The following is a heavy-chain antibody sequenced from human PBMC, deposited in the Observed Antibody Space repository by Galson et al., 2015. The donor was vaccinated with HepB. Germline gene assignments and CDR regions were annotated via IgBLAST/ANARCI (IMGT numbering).Heavy chain of an antibody. Sequence: FTFKNYWMTWVRQAPGMGLEWVANIKQDGSDIHYVDSVKGRFTISRDNAKNSLYLQMNSLGAEDTAVYHCARYNYYYGMDVWGQGTTVTVSS. CDR1: FTFKNYW. CDR3: ARYNYYYGMDV. J-gene: IGHJ6*02. CDR2: IKQDGSDI. V-gene: IGHV3-7*03.